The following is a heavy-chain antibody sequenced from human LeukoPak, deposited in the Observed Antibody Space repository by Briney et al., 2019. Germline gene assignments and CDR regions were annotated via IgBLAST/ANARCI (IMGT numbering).Heavy chain of an antibody. CDR2: INHSGST. V-gene: IGHV4-34*01. J-gene: IGHJ4*02. CDR3: ARGSAAAAPFDY. CDR1: GGSFSGYY. Sequence: SETLSLTCAVYGGSFSGYYWSWIRQTPGKGLDWIGEINHSGSTNYNPSLKSRVTISVDTSKNQFSLKLSSVTAADTAVYYCARGSAAAAPFDYWGQGTLVTVSS. D-gene: IGHD6-13*01.